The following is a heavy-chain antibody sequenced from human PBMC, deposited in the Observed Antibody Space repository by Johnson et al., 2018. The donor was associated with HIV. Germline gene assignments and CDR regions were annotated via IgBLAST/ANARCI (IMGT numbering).Heavy chain of an antibody. J-gene: IGHJ3*02. CDR1: GFTFDDYA. CDR3: ARRAGYAFDI. D-gene: IGHD6-13*01. Sequence: VQLVESGGGLVQPGRSLRLSCAASGFTFDDYAIHWVRQAPGKGLEWVSGITWNSGSIGYADSVKGRFNISRDNAKNSLYLQMNSLRPEDTALYYCARRAGYAFDIWGQGTMVTVSS. CDR2: ITWNSGSI. V-gene: IGHV3-9*01.